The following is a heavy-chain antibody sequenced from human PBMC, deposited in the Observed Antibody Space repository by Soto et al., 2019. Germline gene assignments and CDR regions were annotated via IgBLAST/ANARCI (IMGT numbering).Heavy chain of an antibody. J-gene: IGHJ5*02. D-gene: IGHD6-6*01. CDR2: IYYSGST. CDR3: ARQAPYSSSSHA. CDR1: GGSISSSSYY. V-gene: IGHV4-39*01. Sequence: QLQLQESGPGLVKPSETLSLTCTVSGGSISSSSYYWGWIRQPPGKGLEWIGSIYYSGSTYYNPSLKSRVTISVDTSKNQFSLKLSSVTAADTAVYYCARQAPYSSSSHAWGQGTLVTVSS.